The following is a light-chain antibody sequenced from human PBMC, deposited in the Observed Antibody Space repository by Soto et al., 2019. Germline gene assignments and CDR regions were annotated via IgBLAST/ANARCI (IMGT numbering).Light chain of an antibody. CDR1: SSNIGSGYD. CDR3: QSYDSSLSAWV. V-gene: IGLV1-40*01. CDR2: GYN. Sequence: QSVLTLLPSVSGAPGQRVTISCTGSSSNIGSGYDVHWYQQLPGTAPKLLVYGYNNRPSGVPDRFSVSKSGTSASLTITGLQTEDEADYYCQSYDSSLSAWVFGVGTKVTVL. J-gene: IGLJ2*01.